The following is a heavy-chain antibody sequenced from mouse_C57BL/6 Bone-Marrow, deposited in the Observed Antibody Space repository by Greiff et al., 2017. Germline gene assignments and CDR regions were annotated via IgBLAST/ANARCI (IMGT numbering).Heavy chain of an antibody. J-gene: IGHJ2*01. V-gene: IGHV1-52*01. Sequence: QVQLQQPGAELVRPGSSVKLSCKASGYTFTSYWMHWVKQRPIQGLEWIGNIDPSDSETHYNQKFKDKVTLTVDKSSSTAYMQLSSLTSEDSAVYYCARPFHYYGSSYEYWGQGTTLTVAS. CDR2: IDPSDSET. CDR1: GYTFTSYW. CDR3: ARPFHYYGSSYEY. D-gene: IGHD1-1*01.